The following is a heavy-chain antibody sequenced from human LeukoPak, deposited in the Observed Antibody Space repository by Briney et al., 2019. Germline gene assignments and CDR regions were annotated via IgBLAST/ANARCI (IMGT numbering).Heavy chain of an antibody. J-gene: IGHJ4*02. V-gene: IGHV4-39*01. CDR1: GGSISGNSYY. D-gene: IGHD5-24*01. CDR3: ARQRWPPAYYFDY. CDR2: IYSTGST. Sequence: SETLSLTCTVSGGSISGNSYYWGWIRQPPGKGLEWIGSIYSTGSTYYNPSLKSRVTISVDTSKNQFSLKLSSVTAADTTAYYCARQRWPPAYYFDYWGQGTLVTVSS.